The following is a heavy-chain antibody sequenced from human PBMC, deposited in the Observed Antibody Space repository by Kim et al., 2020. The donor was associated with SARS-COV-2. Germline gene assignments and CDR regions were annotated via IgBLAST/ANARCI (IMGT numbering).Heavy chain of an antibody. V-gene: IGHV3-30*18. CDR2: ISYDGSNK. J-gene: IGHJ1*01. D-gene: IGHD3-22*01. Sequence: GGSLRLSCAASGFTFSSYGMHWVRQAPGKGLEWVAVISYDGSNKYYADSVKGRFTISRDNSKNTLYLQMNSLRAEDTAVYYCAKESRYYDSSSPPLDWG. CDR1: GFTFSSYG. CDR3: AKESRYYDSSSPPLD.